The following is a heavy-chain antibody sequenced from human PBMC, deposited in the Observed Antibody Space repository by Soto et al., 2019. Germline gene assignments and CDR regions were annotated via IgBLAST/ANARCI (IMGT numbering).Heavy chain of an antibody. V-gene: IGHV4-59*01. CDR3: ARGSINVGDQVNDC. D-gene: IGHD1-26*01. CDR1: GDSISNYY. Sequence: QLQLQESGPGLVKPSETLSLTCTVSGDSISNYYWSWIRQLPGKGLEWIGYISNSGGTNYNPSLKSRVTISLDTSKNQFSLRLSSVTAGDTAVYFCARGSINVGDQVNDCWGQGTLVTVSS. CDR2: ISNSGGT. J-gene: IGHJ4*02.